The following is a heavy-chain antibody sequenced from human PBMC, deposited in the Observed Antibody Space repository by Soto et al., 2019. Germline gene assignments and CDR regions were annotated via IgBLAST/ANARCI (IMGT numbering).Heavy chain of an antibody. CDR3: ARFGYTTEAH. V-gene: IGHV3-21*01. D-gene: IGHD5-12*01. CDR1: GFTLSNAW. J-gene: IGHJ4*02. CDR2: ISSSSSYI. Sequence: GSLRLSCAASGFTLSNAWMIWVRQAPGKGLEWVSSISSSSSYIYYADSVKGRFTISRDNAKNSLYLQMNSLRAEDTAVYYCARFGYTTEAHWGQGTLVTVSS.